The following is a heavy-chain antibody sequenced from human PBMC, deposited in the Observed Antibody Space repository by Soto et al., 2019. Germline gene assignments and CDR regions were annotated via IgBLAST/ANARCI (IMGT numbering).Heavy chain of an antibody. CDR1: GGSISSGGSY. Sequence: QVQLQEAGPGLVKPSETLSLTCNVSGGSISSGGSYWSWIRQHPEKGREWIGHIYYSGTTFYNPSLKSRASISLGTSRAQLSLRLTAVPAADTAIYYCARLGSSSWAEGIDTWGQGTQVTVSS. D-gene: IGHD6-13*01. CDR3: ARLGSSSWAEGIDT. CDR2: IYYSGTT. V-gene: IGHV4-31*03. J-gene: IGHJ5*02.